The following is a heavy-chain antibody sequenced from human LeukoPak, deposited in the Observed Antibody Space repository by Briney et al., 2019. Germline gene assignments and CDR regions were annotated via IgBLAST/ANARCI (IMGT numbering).Heavy chain of an antibody. V-gene: IGHV3-21*01. Sequence: PGGSLRLSCAASGFTFSSYSMNWVRQAPGKGLEWVSSISSSSSYIYYADSVKGRFTISRDNAKNSLYLQMNSLRAEDTAVYYCARAAYCGGDCSLSPYFDYWGQGILVTVSS. CDR3: ARAAYCGGDCSLSPYFDY. J-gene: IGHJ4*02. CDR2: ISSSSSYI. D-gene: IGHD2-21*02. CDR1: GFTFSSYS.